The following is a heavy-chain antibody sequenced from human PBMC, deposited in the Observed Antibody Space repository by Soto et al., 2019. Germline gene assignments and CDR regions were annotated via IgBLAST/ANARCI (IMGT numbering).Heavy chain of an antibody. J-gene: IGHJ4*02. CDR2: IYWDDDK. V-gene: IGHV2-5*05. Sequence: QITLKESGPTLVKPTQTLTLTCTFSGLSLSTSGVGVGWIRQPPGKALEWLAVIYWDDDKRYAPSLKSRLTITKDTSKNQVVLTMTNMDPVDTATYYCVHRHLSKSLNTGTDWGQGALVTVSA. D-gene: IGHD2-21*02. CDR1: GLSLSTSGVG. CDR3: VHRHLSKSLNTGTD.